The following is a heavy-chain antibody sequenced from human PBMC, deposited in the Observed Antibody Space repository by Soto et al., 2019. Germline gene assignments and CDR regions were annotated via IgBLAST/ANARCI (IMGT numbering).Heavy chain of an antibody. CDR3: AIPTVSSPANYGMDV. CDR2: IIPIFGTA. CDR1: GGTFSSYA. V-gene: IGHV1-69*01. J-gene: IGHJ6*02. D-gene: IGHD4-4*01. Sequence: QVQLVQSGAEVKKPGSSVKVSCKASGGTFSSYAISWVRQAPGQGLEWMGGIIPIFGTANYAQKFQGRVTITADESRSTGYMERSSLRLDNRAVYYCAIPTVSSPANYGMDVWGQETTVTDTS.